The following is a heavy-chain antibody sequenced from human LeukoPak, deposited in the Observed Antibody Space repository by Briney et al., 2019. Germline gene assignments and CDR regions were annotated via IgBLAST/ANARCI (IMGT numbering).Heavy chain of an antibody. J-gene: IGHJ4*02. CDR1: GFTFSSYA. Sequence: PGGSLRLSCAASGFTFSSYAMSWVRQAPGKGLEWVSTISRSGGHTYYADSVKGRFTVSRDNSRNTLYLQMSTLRAEDTAVYYCAKAFSTIAARPEGFDYWGQGTLVTVSS. CDR2: ISRSGGHT. V-gene: IGHV3-23*01. D-gene: IGHD6-6*01. CDR3: AKAFSTIAARPEGFDY.